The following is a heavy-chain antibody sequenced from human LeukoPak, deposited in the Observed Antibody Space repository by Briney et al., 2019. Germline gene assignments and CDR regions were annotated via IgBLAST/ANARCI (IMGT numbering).Heavy chain of an antibody. CDR1: GGSISSYY. CDR3: ARDPVRGARPFDL. CDR2: IYTSGST. Sequence: PSETLSLTCTVSGGSISSYYWSWIRQPAGKGLEWIGRIYTSGSTNYDPSLKSRVTMSVDTSKNQFSLKLSSVTAADTAVYYCARDPVRGARPFDLWGRGTLVTVSS. J-gene: IGHJ2*01. V-gene: IGHV4-4*07. D-gene: IGHD3-10*01.